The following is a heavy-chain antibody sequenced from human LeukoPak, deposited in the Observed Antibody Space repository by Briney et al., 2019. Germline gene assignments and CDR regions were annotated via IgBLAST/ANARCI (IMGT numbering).Heavy chain of an antibody. J-gene: IGHJ4*02. CDR1: GFTFSDYY. D-gene: IGHD2/OR15-2a*01. V-gene: IGHV3-11*03. CDR2: ISSSSSYT. CDR3: ARSPSSSTEGYFDY. Sequence: GGSLRLSCAASGFTFSDYYMSWIRQAPGKGLEWVSYISSSSSYTNYADSVKGRFTISRDNAKNSLYLQMNSLRAEDTAVYFCARSPSSSTEGYFDYWGQGTLVTVSS.